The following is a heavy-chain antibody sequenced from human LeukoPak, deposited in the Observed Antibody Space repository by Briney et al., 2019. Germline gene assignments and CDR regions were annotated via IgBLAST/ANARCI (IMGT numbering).Heavy chain of an antibody. Sequence: SETLSLTCTVSGGSISSYYWSWIRQPPGKGLEWIGYIYYSGSTNYNPSLKSRVTISVDTSKNQFSLKLSSVTAADTAVYYCARGRRGIVATIVDYWGQGTLVTVSS. D-gene: IGHD5-12*01. CDR1: GGSISSYY. CDR2: IYYSGST. J-gene: IGHJ4*02. V-gene: IGHV4-59*01. CDR3: ARGRRGIVATIVDY.